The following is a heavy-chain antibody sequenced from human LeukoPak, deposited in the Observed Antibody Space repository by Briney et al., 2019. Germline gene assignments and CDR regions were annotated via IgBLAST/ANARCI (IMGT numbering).Heavy chain of an antibody. CDR2: IYYSGST. J-gene: IGHJ3*02. Sequence: SETLSLTCTVSGGSISSSSYYWGWIRQPPGKGLEWIGSIYYSGSTYYNPSLKSRVTISVDTSKNQFSLKLSSVTAADTAVYYCAREFPLVDDFWRINAFDIWGQGTMVTVSS. D-gene: IGHD3-3*01. CDR3: AREFPLVDDFWRINAFDI. V-gene: IGHV4-39*07. CDR1: GGSISSSSYY.